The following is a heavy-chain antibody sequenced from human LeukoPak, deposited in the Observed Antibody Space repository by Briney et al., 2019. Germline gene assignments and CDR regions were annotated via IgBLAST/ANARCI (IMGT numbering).Heavy chain of an antibody. Sequence: ASVTVSCKASGYTFTSYDINWVRQATGQGLEWMGWMNPNSGNTGYAQKFQGRVTMTRNTSISTAYKGLSSLRSEDTAVYYCARHSPARGDPPPHWGQGTLVTVSS. CDR3: ARHSPARGDPPPH. CDR1: GYTFTSYD. D-gene: IGHD3-10*01. V-gene: IGHV1-8*01. J-gene: IGHJ1*01. CDR2: MNPNSGNT.